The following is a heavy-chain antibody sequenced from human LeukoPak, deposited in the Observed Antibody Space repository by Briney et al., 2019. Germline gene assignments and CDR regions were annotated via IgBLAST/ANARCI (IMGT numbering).Heavy chain of an antibody. CDR2: INPNSGDT. Sequence: ASLKVSCKASGYTFIDYYIHWVRQAPGQGLEWMGWINPNSGDTNYAQKFQGRVTMTRDTSISTAYMELSRLRSDDTAVYYCAISKDYYDSSGYYSYPFDIWGQGTMVTVSS. CDR1: GYTFIDYY. V-gene: IGHV1-2*02. J-gene: IGHJ3*02. CDR3: AISKDYYDSSGYYSYPFDI. D-gene: IGHD3-22*01.